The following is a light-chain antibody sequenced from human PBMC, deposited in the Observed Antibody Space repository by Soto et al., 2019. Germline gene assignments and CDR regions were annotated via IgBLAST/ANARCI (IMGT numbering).Light chain of an antibody. CDR2: HAS. J-gene: IGKJ4*01. Sequence: ETVLTQSPATLSLSPGETATLPCRASEYVDIYLAWYQQKPGQAPRLLIYHASNRATGIPARFSGSGSGTDFTLTISSLEPEDSAVYYCQQRRNWPPLTFGGGTRVEIK. CDR1: EYVDIY. CDR3: QQRRNWPPLT. V-gene: IGKV3-11*01.